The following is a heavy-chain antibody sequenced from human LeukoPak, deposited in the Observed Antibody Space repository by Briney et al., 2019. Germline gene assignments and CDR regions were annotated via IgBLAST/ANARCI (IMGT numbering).Heavy chain of an antibody. Sequence: GGSLRPSCAASGFTFSSYGMHWVRKAPGKGLEWVAVISYDGSNKYYADSVKGRFTISRDNSKNTLYLQMNSLRAEDTAVYYCAKIKRATDAFDIWGQGTMVTVSS. J-gene: IGHJ3*02. V-gene: IGHV3-30*18. CDR3: AKIKRATDAFDI. CDR1: GFTFSSYG. D-gene: IGHD1-26*01. CDR2: ISYDGSNK.